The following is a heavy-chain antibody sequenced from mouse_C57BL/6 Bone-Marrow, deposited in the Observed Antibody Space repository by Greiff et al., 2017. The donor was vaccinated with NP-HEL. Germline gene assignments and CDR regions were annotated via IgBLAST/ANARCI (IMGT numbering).Heavy chain of an antibody. D-gene: IGHD4-1*01. CDR1: GFSLTSYG. V-gene: IGHV2-2*01. J-gene: IGHJ2*01. Sequence: VQLVESGPGLVQPSQSLSITCTVSGFSLTSYGVHWVRQSPGKGLEWLGVIWSGGSTAYNAAFITSLSIRTDNSKSHVVFKMNSLQADDTDIYYCAILAGYFDYWGQGTTLTVSS. CDR2: IWSGGST. CDR3: AILAGYFDY.